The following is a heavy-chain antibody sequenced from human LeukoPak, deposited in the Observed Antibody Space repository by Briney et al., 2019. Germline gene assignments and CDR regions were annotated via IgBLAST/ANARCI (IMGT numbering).Heavy chain of an antibody. CDR3: ARRGSSGCFDF. D-gene: IGHD6-19*01. V-gene: IGHV3-30-3*01. CDR2: MSHDGSNE. Sequence: GGSLRLSCVASGFPFSSYWMTWVRQAPGKGLEWVAVMSHDGSNEYCGDSVKGRFTISRDNSKNTLFLQMHSLRAEDTATYYCARRGSSGCFDFWGQGTLVTVSS. J-gene: IGHJ4*02. CDR1: GFPFSSYW.